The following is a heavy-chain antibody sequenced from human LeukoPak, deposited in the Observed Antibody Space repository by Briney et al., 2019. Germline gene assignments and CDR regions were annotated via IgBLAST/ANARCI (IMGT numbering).Heavy chain of an antibody. Sequence: ASVKVSCKVSGYTLTELSMHWVRQAPGKGLEWMGGFDPEDGETIYAQKFQGRVTMTEDTSTDTAYMELSSLRSEDTAVYYCATFSRGWYRFDYWGQGTLVTVSS. CDR2: FDPEDGET. CDR3: ATFSRGWYRFDY. V-gene: IGHV1-24*01. D-gene: IGHD6-19*01. J-gene: IGHJ4*02. CDR1: GYTLTELS.